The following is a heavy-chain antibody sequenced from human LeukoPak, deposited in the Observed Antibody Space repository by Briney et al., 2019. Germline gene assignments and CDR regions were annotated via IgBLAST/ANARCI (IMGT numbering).Heavy chain of an antibody. Sequence: VASATVSCTASGYTFTSYYMHWVRQAPGQGLEWMGIINPSGGSTSYAQKFQGRVTMTRDTSTSTVYMELSSLRSEDTAVYYCARSSVQAWFDPWGQGTLVTVSS. CDR2: INPSGGST. D-gene: IGHD6-6*01. CDR3: ARSSVQAWFDP. V-gene: IGHV1-46*01. J-gene: IGHJ5*02. CDR1: GYTFTSYY.